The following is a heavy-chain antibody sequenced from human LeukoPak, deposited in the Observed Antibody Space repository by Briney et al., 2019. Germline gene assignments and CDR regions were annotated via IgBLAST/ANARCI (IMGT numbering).Heavy chain of an antibody. J-gene: IGHJ3*02. V-gene: IGHV3-30*18. CDR1: GFTFSSYG. CDR2: ISYDGSNK. Sequence: GGSLRLSCAASGFTFSSYGMHWVRQAPGKGLEWVAVISYDGSNKYYADSVKGRFTISRDNSKNTLYLQMNSLRAEDTAVYYCAKSLGQYSGYDVYIVVTAMLDAFDIWGQGTMVTVSS. CDR3: AKSLGQYSGYDVYIVVTAMLDAFDI. D-gene: IGHD5-12*01.